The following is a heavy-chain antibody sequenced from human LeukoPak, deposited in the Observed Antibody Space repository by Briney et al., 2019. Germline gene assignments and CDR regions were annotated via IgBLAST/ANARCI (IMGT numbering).Heavy chain of an antibody. CDR1: GGSINSITNY. Sequence: TSETLSLTCTVSGGSINSITNYWGWIRQPPGKGLEWIGSIYYSGSTYYNPSLKSRVTISVDTSKNQFSLKLSSVTAADTAVYYCVSPRGSSLGAFDIWGQGTMVTVSS. D-gene: IGHD6-13*01. CDR3: VSPRGSSLGAFDI. CDR2: IYYSGST. V-gene: IGHV4-39*07. J-gene: IGHJ3*02.